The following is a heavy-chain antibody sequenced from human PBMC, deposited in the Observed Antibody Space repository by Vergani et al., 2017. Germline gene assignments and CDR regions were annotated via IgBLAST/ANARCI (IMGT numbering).Heavy chain of an antibody. CDR3: TTPTKWELRYYFDY. J-gene: IGHJ4*02. D-gene: IGHD3-9*01. Sequence: VHLAESGGGFFQPGGSLRLSCTPSSFKLGDYGMHWVRQAPGRGLEWVSMTWYEGNNNYYADSVKGRFTISKDISKNTLYLQMNSLRGDDTAVYYCTTPTKWELRYYFDYWGQGTLVTVSS. V-gene: IGHV3-33*01. CDR2: TWYEGNNN. CDR1: SFKLGDYG.